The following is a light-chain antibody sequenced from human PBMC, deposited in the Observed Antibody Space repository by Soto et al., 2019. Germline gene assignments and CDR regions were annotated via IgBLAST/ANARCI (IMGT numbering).Light chain of an antibody. CDR1: QSLLHSNGYNY. Sequence: DIVMTQSPLSLPVTPGEPASISCRSSQSLLHSNGYNYLDWYLQKPGQSPPLLIYLGSNRASGVPDRFSGSGSGTDFTLKISSVEAEDVGVYYCMQALQTPLTFGGGTKVEIK. V-gene: IGKV2-28*01. CDR2: LGS. CDR3: MQALQTPLT. J-gene: IGKJ4*01.